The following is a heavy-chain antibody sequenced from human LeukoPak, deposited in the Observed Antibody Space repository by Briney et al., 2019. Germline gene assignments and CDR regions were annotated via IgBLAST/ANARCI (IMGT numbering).Heavy chain of an antibody. J-gene: IGHJ4*02. V-gene: IGHV4-34*01. CDR1: GGSFSGCY. CDR2: INHSGST. CDR3: ARGLVVRGVMPRAHFDY. Sequence: SETLSLTCAVYGGSFSGCYWSWIRQPPGKGLEWIGEINHSGSTNYNPSLKSRVTISVDTSKNQFSLKLSSVTAADTAVYYCARGLVVRGVMPRAHFDYWGQGTLVTVSS. D-gene: IGHD3-10*01.